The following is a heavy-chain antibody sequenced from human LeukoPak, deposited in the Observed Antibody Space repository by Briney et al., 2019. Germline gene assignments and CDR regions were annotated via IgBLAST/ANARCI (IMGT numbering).Heavy chain of an antibody. CDR2: INHSGST. CDR1: GGSFSGYY. V-gene: IGHV4-34*01. Sequence: SETLSLTCAVYGGSFSGYYWSWIRQPPGKGLEWIGEINHSGSTNYNPSLKSRVTISVDTSKNQFSLKLSSVTAADTAVYYCARANNSSWHNWGQGTLVTVSS. J-gene: IGHJ4*02. D-gene: IGHD6-13*01. CDR3: ARANNSSWHN.